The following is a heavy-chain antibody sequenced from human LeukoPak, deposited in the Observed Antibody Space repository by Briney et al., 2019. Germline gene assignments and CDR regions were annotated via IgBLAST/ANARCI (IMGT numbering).Heavy chain of an antibody. CDR1: GFTFSTYS. CDR3: ARDRRFGELLYGYFQH. D-gene: IGHD3-10*01. Sequence: PGGSLRLSCAASGFTFSTYSMNWVRQAPGKGLEWVSYIGTDGVTIYYADSVEGRFTISRDNSKNTLYLQMNSMRAEDTAVYYCARDRRFGELLYGYFQHWGQGTLVTVSS. CDR2: IGTDGVTI. V-gene: IGHV3-48*01. J-gene: IGHJ1*01.